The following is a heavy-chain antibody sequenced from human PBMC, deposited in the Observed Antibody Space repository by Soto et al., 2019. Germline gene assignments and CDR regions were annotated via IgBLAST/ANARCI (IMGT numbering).Heavy chain of an antibody. D-gene: IGHD2-21*01. V-gene: IGHV3-30-3*01. Sequence: GGSLRLSCAGSGFIFSNYAIHWVRQAPGGGLQWVGVISDDGATKYYSDSVRGRFTISRDNSKDTVYLQMNSLRHDETAVYYCARVYELLIASPQNFFDPWGQGTLVTVSS. J-gene: IGHJ5*02. CDR1: GFIFSNYA. CDR2: ISDDGATK. CDR3: ARVYELLIASPQNFFDP.